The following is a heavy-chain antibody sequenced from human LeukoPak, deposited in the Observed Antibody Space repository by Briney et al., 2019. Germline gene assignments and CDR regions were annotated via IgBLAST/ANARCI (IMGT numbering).Heavy chain of an antibody. D-gene: IGHD3-9*01. Sequence: GASVKVSCKASGYTFTSYGISWVRQAPGQGLEWMGWTSAYNGNTNYAQKLQGRVTMTTDTSTSTAYMELRSLRSDDTAVYYCARVLTGYYNPYYYYYGMDVWGKGTTVTVSS. J-gene: IGHJ6*04. CDR1: GYTFTSYG. CDR3: ARVLTGYYNPYYYYYGMDV. V-gene: IGHV1-18*04. CDR2: TSAYNGNT.